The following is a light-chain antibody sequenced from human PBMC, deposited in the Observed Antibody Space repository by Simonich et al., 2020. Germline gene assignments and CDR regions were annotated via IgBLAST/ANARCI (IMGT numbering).Light chain of an antibody. CDR3: QSYDSSNWV. CDR1: SGSIASNY. Sequence: NFMLTQPHSVSESPGKTVTISCTRSSGSIASNYVQWYQQRPGSAPTIVIYEDNQSPSGVPDRFSGSIDSSSNSASLTISGLKTEDEADYYCQSYDSSNWVFGGGTKLTVL. CDR2: EDN. V-gene: IGLV6-57*03. J-gene: IGLJ3*02.